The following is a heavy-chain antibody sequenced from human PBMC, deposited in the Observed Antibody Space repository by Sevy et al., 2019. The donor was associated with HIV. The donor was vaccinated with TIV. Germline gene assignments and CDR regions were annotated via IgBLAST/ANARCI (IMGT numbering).Heavy chain of an antibody. CDR3: ARRVLEPIRGIYYYYGMDV. D-gene: IGHD1-1*01. CDR1: GYTFTSYD. CDR2: TNPNSGNT. Sequence: ASVKVSCKASGYTFTSYDINWVLQATGQGLEWMGWTNPNSGNTGYAQKFQGRVTMTRNTSISTAYMELSSLRSEDTAVYYCARRVLEPIRGIYYYYGMDVWGQWTTVTVSS. V-gene: IGHV1-8*01. J-gene: IGHJ6*02.